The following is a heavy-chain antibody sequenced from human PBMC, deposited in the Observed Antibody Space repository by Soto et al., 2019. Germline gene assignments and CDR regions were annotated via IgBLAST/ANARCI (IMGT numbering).Heavy chain of an antibody. CDR3: TRYTYTSRYSYFGMDA. CDR2: IRSKAYGETT. J-gene: IGHJ6*02. Sequence: GGSLRLSCTCSGFTFGDYAISWSRQAPGKGLEWVGVIRSKAYGETTDYAASVKGRFTILRDDSKSIAYLQLNSLQSEDTGVYYCTRYTYTSRYSYFGMDAWGHGTTVTVSS. V-gene: IGHV3-49*03. CDR1: GFTFGDYA. D-gene: IGHD2-2*01.